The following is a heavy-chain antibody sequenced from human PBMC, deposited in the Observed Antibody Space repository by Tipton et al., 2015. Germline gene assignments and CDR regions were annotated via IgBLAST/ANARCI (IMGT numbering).Heavy chain of an antibody. CDR3: ARVPYRGGVIDP. J-gene: IGHJ5*02. V-gene: IGHV4-34*01. CDR2: ISHNGRT. CDR1: GESFSSYF. Sequence: TLSLTCAVYGESFSSYFWTWIRQTPGKGLEWIGEISHNGRTTYNPSLKSRVTMSVDVFTNQFSLRLSSVTAADTAVYYCARVPYRGGVIDPWGQGTLVTVSS. D-gene: IGHD1-26*01.